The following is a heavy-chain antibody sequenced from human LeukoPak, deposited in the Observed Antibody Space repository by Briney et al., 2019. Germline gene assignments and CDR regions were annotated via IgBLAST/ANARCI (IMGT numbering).Heavy chain of an antibody. V-gene: IGHV3-23*01. Sequence: PGGSLRLSCAASGFTFSSSAMSWVRQAPGKGLEWVSSISGTGASTYYADSVKGRFTISRDSSKNTLYLQMNSLRAEDTAVYYCARERWLQSPGWCFDLWGRGTLVTVSS. J-gene: IGHJ2*01. CDR2: ISGTGAST. CDR1: GFTFSSSA. CDR3: ARERWLQSPGWCFDL. D-gene: IGHD5-24*01.